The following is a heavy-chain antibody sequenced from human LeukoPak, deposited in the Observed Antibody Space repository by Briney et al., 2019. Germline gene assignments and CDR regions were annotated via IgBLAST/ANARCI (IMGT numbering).Heavy chain of an antibody. CDR3: ARATRYSYPRADY. D-gene: IGHD5-18*01. Sequence: PGGSLRLSCAASGFTFSSYWMHWVRQAPGKGLVWVSRINSDGSSTSYADSVKGRFTISRDNAKNTLYLQMNSLRAEDTAVYYCARATRYSYPRADYWGQGTLVTVSS. V-gene: IGHV3-74*01. J-gene: IGHJ4*02. CDR2: INSDGSST. CDR1: GFTFSSYW.